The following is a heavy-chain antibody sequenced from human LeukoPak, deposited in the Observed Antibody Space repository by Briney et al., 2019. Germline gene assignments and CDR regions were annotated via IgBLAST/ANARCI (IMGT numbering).Heavy chain of an antibody. J-gene: IGHJ4*02. CDR3: ANYYDSSGHRH. D-gene: IGHD3-22*01. Sequence: ASVKVSCKASGGTFSSYAISWVRQAPGQGLEWMGRIIPIFGIANYAQKFQGRVTITADKSTSTAYMELSSLRPEDTAVYYCANYYDSSGHRHWGQGTLVTVSS. CDR1: GGTFSSYA. V-gene: IGHV1-69*04. CDR2: IIPIFGIA.